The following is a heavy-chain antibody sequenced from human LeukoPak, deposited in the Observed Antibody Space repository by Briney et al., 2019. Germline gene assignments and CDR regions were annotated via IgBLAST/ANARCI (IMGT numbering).Heavy chain of an antibody. V-gene: IGHV1-69*05. Sequence: ASVKVSCKASGGSFSSYAISWVRQARGQGLEWMGGMIPIFGTANYAQKFQGRVTNTTDESTSTAYMELSSLRSEDTAVYYCARVPYDSSGYYPYDPWGQGTLDTVSS. J-gene: IGHJ5*02. CDR1: GGSFSSYA. CDR2: MIPIFGTA. D-gene: IGHD3-22*01. CDR3: ARVPYDSSGYYPYDP.